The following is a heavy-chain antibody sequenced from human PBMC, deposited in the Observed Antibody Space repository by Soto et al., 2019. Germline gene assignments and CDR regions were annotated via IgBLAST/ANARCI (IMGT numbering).Heavy chain of an antibody. CDR3: ARDSTPSTVYSFGPFDY. Sequence: QVQLVESGGGVVQPGRSLRLSCAASGFTFSTYAMHWVRQAPGKGLEWVALMSYDGSNKYYADSVKGRFTISRDNPKNTLYLQMNSLRAEDTSVYYCARDSTPSTVYSFGPFDYWGQGTLVTVSS. CDR1: GFTFSTYA. V-gene: IGHV3-30-3*01. D-gene: IGHD5-18*01. CDR2: MSYDGSNK. J-gene: IGHJ4*02.